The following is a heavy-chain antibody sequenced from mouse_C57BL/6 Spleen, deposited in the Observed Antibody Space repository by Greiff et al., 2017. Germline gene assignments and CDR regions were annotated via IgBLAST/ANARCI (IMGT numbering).Heavy chain of an antibody. CDR2: INYDGSST. J-gene: IGHJ2*01. CDR1: GFTFSDYY. D-gene: IGHD1-1*01. V-gene: IGHV5-16*01. CDR3: ARDPYGSSYDYFDY. Sequence: EVKLMESEGGLVQPGSSMKLSCTASGFTFSDYYMAWVRQVPEKGLEWVANINYDGSSTYYLDSLKSRFIISRDNAKNILYLQMSSLKSEDTATYYCARDPYGSSYDYFDYWGQGTTLTVSS.